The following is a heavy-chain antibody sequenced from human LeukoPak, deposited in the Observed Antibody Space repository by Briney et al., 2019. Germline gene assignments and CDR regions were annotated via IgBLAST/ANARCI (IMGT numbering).Heavy chain of an antibody. CDR1: GFTFNRFY. CDR2: ISSNGATT. J-gene: IGHJ5*02. V-gene: IGHV3-64*04. Sequence: PGGSLRLSCSASGFTFNRFYLHWVRQAPGKGLEFVSHISSNGATTYYADSVKGRFTISRDNSKNTLYLQMNSLRAEDTAVYYCARGPARSSYYDFWSGYYWFDPWGQGTLVTVSS. CDR3: ARGPARSSYYDFWSGYYWFDP. D-gene: IGHD3-3*01.